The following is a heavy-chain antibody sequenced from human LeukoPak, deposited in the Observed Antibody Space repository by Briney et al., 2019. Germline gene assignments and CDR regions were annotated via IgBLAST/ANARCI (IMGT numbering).Heavy chain of an antibody. CDR1: GFTFSSYA. V-gene: IGHV3-30-3*01. D-gene: IGHD2/OR15-2a*01. Sequence: GGSLRLSCAASGFTFSSYAMHWVRQAPGKGLEWVAVISYDGSNKYYADSVKGRFTISRDNSKNTLYLQMNSLRAVDTAVYYCALRASTNIPGYWGQGTLVTVSS. J-gene: IGHJ4*02. CDR2: ISYDGSNK. CDR3: ALRASTNIPGY.